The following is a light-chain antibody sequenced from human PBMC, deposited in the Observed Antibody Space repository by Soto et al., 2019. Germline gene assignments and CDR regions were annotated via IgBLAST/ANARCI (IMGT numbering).Light chain of an antibody. CDR2: DAS. CDR3: QQCATSPLT. Sequence: VLTQSPGTLSLSPGERATLSCRASQSVGNNYVAWYQQKPGQAPRLLIYDASSRATGIPDRFSGSGSGAEFTLTINRLEPEDFAVYYCQQCATSPLTFGQGTRVEIK. CDR1: QSVGNNY. V-gene: IGKV3-20*01. J-gene: IGKJ1*01.